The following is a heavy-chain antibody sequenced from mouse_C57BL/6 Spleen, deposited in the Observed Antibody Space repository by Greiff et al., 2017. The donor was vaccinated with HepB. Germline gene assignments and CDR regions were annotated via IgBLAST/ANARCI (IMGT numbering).Heavy chain of an antibody. CDR1: GFSFNTYA. Sequence: EVHLVESGGGLVQPKGSLKLSCAASGFSFNTYAMNWVRQAPGKGLEWVARIRSKSNNYATYYADSVKDRFTISRDDSESMLYLQMNNLKTEDTAMYYCVIEVTTFAYWGQGTLVTVSA. D-gene: IGHD2-2*01. CDR3: VIEVTTFAY. V-gene: IGHV10-1*01. CDR2: IRSKSNNYAT. J-gene: IGHJ3*01.